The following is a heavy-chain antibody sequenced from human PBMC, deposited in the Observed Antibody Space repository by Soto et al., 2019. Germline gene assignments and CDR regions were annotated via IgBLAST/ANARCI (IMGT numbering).Heavy chain of an antibody. CDR2: IIPILGET. CDR3: ARGLGGRMDD. Sequence: QVQLVQSGAEVKKPGSSVRVSCKASGTIFSSYTISWVRHAPGQVLEWMGRIIPILGETNAAQKFQGRVTLTADTSTNTAYMELNSLRLEDTALYYCARGLGGRMDDWGQGTTVTVSS. J-gene: IGHJ6*02. V-gene: IGHV1-69*08. D-gene: IGHD3-16*01. CDR1: GTIFSSYT.